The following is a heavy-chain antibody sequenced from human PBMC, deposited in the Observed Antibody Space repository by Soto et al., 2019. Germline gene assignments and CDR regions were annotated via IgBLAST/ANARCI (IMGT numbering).Heavy chain of an antibody. CDR2: IIDSGGST. CDR1: GFTFNSYA. Sequence: PGGSLRLSCAASGFTFNSYAMNWVRQAPGKGLEWVSDIIDSGGSTYYADAVKGRFTISRDNSKSTLYLQMNSLRAEDTAVYYCGKGRSYYYYYGVDVWGQGTTVTVSS. CDR3: GKGRSYYYYYGVDV. D-gene: IGHD1-26*01. J-gene: IGHJ6*02. V-gene: IGHV3-23*01.